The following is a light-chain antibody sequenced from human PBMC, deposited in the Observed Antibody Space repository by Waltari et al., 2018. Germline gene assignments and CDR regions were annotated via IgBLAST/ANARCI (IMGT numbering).Light chain of an antibody. V-gene: IGKV1-39*01. J-gene: IGKJ2*01. CDR1: QKIYTY. CDR3: QQSYNTPPMYT. Sequence: DIQMTQSPSSLSASVGDRVTITCRASQKIYTYLNWYQQKAGKAPNPLISSVSTLQSGVPSRFSGSGSGTEFTLTISSLQPEDFATYFCQQSYNTPPMYTFGQGTKLELK. CDR2: SVS.